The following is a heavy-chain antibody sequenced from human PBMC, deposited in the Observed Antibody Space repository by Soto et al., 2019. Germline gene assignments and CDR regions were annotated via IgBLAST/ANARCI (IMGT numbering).Heavy chain of an antibody. V-gene: IGHV4-61*02. CDR3: AREAAATVGDGSWCDP. Sequence: SETLSLTCTVSGGSISSGGYYWSWIRQHPGKGLEWIRRVYTNGHTDYNPSLKSRVTVSVDTSKNQFSLKLASVTAADTAVYYCAREAAATVGDGSWCDPWGQGTLVTVSS. CDR1: GGSISSGGYY. D-gene: IGHD6-13*01. CDR2: VYTNGHT. J-gene: IGHJ5*02.